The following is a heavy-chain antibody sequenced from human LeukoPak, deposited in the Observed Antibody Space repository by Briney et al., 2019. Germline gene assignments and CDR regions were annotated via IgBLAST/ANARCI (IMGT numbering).Heavy chain of an antibody. CDR2: FDPEDGET. CDR3: ATGKNDYGDTAFGNY. Sequence: ASVKVSCKVSGYTLTELSMHWVRQAPGKGLEWMGGFDPEDGETIYAQKFQGRVTMTEDTSTDTAYMELSSLRSEDTAVYYCATGKNDYGDTAFGNYWGQGTLVTVSS. CDR1: GYTLTELS. D-gene: IGHD4-17*01. V-gene: IGHV1-24*01. J-gene: IGHJ4*02.